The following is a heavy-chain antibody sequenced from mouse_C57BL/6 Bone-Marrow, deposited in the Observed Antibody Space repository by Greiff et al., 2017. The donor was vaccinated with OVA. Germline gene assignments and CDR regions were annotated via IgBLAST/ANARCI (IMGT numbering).Heavy chain of an antibody. CDR2: IFPGSGST. Sequence: QVQLKESGPELVKPGASVQISCKASGYTFTDYYINWVKQRPGQGLEWIGWIFPGSGSTYYNEKFKGKATLTVDKSSSTAYMLLSSLTSEDSAVYFCARWGDYGSWFAYWGQGTLVTVSA. V-gene: IGHV1-75*01. CDR3: ARWGDYGSWFAY. J-gene: IGHJ3*01. CDR1: GYTFTDYY. D-gene: IGHD2-4*01.